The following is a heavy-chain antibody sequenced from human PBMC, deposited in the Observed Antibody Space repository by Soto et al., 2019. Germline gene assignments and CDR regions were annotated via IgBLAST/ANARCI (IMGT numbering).Heavy chain of an antibody. Sequence: QVQLVQSGAEVKKPGSSVKVSCKASGGTFSSYAISWVRQAPGQGLEWMGGIIPIFGTANYAQKFQGRVTITADESTSTAYMELSSLRSEDTAVYYCARETDYDILTGYYNWFYPWGQGTLVTVSS. D-gene: IGHD3-9*01. J-gene: IGHJ5*02. V-gene: IGHV1-69*12. CDR1: GGTFSSYA. CDR3: ARETDYDILTGYYNWFYP. CDR2: IIPIFGTA.